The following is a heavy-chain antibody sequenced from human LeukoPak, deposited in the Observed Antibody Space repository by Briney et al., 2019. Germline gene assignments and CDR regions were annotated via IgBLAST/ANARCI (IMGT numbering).Heavy chain of an antibody. J-gene: IGHJ4*02. CDR2: IYTSEST. CDR3: ARIISSSMSLHFDY. D-gene: IGHD6-13*01. V-gene: IGHV4-4*07. CDR1: GGSISSYY. Sequence: PSETLSLTCAVSGGSISSYYLSWVRQPAGKGLEGVGRIYTSESTNYNPSLKSRVTISVDTSKNQFSLKLSSVTAADTAVYYCARIISSSMSLHFDYWGQGTLVTVSS.